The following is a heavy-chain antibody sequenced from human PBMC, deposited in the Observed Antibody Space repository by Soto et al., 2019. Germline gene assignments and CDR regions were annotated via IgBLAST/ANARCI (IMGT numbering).Heavy chain of an antibody. D-gene: IGHD1-26*01. Sequence: QVQLQESGPGLVKPSQTLSLTCSVSGGSINSGGYYWTWIRQHPGKGLEWIGNIFYSGSTSYNRSLKSRLTISIDTSKTHFSLRLTSVTAADTAVYYCARNSVSKKIDFWGQGTLVTVSS. CDR2: IFYSGST. J-gene: IGHJ4*02. CDR3: ARNSVSKKIDF. CDR1: GGSINSGGYY. V-gene: IGHV4-31*03.